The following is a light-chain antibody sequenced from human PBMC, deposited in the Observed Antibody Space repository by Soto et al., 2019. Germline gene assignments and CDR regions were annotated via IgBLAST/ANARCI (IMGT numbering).Light chain of an antibody. CDR2: AAS. J-gene: IGKJ2*01. Sequence: DIQMTQSRSSLSASVGDRVTITCRASQSISNYLNWYQQKPGKAPKLLIYAASSLQSEVPSRFSGSGSGTDFTLTISSLQPEDFATYHCQQSYSTPRTFGQGTKLEIK. V-gene: IGKV1-39*01. CDR1: QSISNY. CDR3: QQSYSTPRT.